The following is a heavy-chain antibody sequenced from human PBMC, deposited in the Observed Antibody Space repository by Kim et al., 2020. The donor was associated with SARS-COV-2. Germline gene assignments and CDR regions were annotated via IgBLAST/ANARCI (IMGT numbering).Heavy chain of an antibody. CDR3: ARRWSNSVYAMDI. CDR2: VYYSGSL. J-gene: IGHJ6*02. CDR1: GASISSATFY. V-gene: IGHV4-39*01. Sequence: SETLSLTCTVSGASISSATFYWAWIRQPPGKGLEWIGTVYYSGSLYYNPSLKSRVTISIDTSKNQFSLKVSSVTAADTAVDYCARRWSNSVYAMDIWGQGTTVTVSS. D-gene: IGHD1-26*01.